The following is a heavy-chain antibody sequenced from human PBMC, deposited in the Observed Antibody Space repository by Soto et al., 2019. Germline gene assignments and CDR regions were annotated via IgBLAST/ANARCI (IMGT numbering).Heavy chain of an antibody. V-gene: IGHV4-30-4*01. J-gene: IGHJ5*02. Sequence: SSETLSLTCTVSGGSISSGDYYWSWIRQPPGKGLEWIGYVYYSGSTYYNPSLKSRVTISVDTSKNQFSLKLGSVTAADTAVYYCARVVEQQLGNWFDPWGQGTLVTVSS. CDR1: GGSISSGDYY. CDR2: VYYSGST. D-gene: IGHD6-13*01. CDR3: ARVVEQQLGNWFDP.